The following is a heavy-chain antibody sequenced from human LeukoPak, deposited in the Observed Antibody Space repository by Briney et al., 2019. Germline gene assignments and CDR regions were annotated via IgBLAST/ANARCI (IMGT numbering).Heavy chain of an antibody. CDR1: GYTFTSYD. CDR3: ARGRMVRGVISAFDI. Sequence: GASVKVSCKASGYTFTSYDINWVRQATGQGLEWMGWMNPNSGSTGYAQKFQGRVTITRNTSISTAYMELSSLRSEDTAVYYCARGRMVRGVISAFDIWGQGTMVTVSS. J-gene: IGHJ3*02. CDR2: MNPNSGST. V-gene: IGHV1-8*03. D-gene: IGHD3-10*01.